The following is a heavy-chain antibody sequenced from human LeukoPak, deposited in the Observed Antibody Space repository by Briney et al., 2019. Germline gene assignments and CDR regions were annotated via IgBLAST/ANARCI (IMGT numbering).Heavy chain of an antibody. CDR2: ISGRGELT. J-gene: IGHJ5*01. D-gene: IGHD3-22*01. V-gene: IGHV3-23*01. Sequence: AGGSLRLSCGASGFTFSTYAMSWVRQPPGKGLEWVASISGRGELTYYTDSVRGRFTISRDNSRSTLYLQMNFLRTDDTAVYYCVKDRPNYYGSEGHYYRQNGDSWGQGTLVTVSS. CDR1: GFTFSTYA. CDR3: VKDRPNYYGSEGHYYRQNGDS.